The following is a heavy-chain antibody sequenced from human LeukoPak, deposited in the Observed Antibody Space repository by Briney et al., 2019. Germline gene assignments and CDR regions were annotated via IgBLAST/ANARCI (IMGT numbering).Heavy chain of an antibody. CDR1: GYTFTSYD. CDR3: ARGLPQDYYDSSGYYSGGGFDI. J-gene: IGHJ3*02. D-gene: IGHD3-22*01. CDR2: MNPNSGNT. V-gene: IGHV1-8*03. Sequence: ASVKVSCKASGYTFTSYDINWVRQATGQELEWMGWMNPNSGNTGYAQKFQGRVTITRNTSISTAYMELSSLRSEDTAVYYCARGLPQDYYDSSGYYSGGGFDIWGQGTMVTVSS.